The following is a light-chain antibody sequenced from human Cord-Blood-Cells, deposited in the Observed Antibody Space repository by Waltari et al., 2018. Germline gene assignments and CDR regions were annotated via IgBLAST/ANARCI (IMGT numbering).Light chain of an antibody. J-gene: IGLJ3*02. Sequence: QSALTQPPSVSGSPGQSVTISCTGTSSDVGSYNHVSWYQQPPGTAPKLMIYEVSNRPSGVPDRFSRSKSGNTASLTISGLQAEDEADYYCSSYTSSSTWLFGGGTKLTVL. CDR3: SSYTSSSTWL. CDR1: SSDVGSYNH. CDR2: EVS. V-gene: IGLV2-18*02.